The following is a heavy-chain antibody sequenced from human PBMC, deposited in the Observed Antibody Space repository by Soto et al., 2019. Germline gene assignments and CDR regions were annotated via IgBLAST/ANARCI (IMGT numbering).Heavy chain of an antibody. CDR2: ISYDGSNK. CDR3: AGVGEMATVGWYFDL. Sequence: QVQLVESGGGVVQPGRSLRLSCAASGFTFSSYAMHWVRQAPGKGLEWVAVISYDGSNKYYADSVKGRFTISRDNSKNTLYLQVDSLRAEDTAVYYWAGVGEMATVGWYFDLWGRGTLVTVSS. J-gene: IGHJ2*01. CDR1: GFTFSSYA. D-gene: IGHD5-12*01. V-gene: IGHV3-30-3*01.